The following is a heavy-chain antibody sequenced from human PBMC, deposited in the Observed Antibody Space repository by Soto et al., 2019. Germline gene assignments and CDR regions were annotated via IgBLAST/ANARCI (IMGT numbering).Heavy chain of an antibody. Sequence: QLQLQESGPGLVKPSETLSLTCTVSGGSISSSSYYWGWIRQPPGKGLEWIGSIYYSGSTYYNPSLKSRVTISVDTSKNQFSLKLSSVTAADTAVYYCARQVSPWAQGAFDIWGQGTMVTVSS. CDR1: GGSISSSSYY. D-gene: IGHD3-10*01. V-gene: IGHV4-39*01. CDR2: IYYSGST. CDR3: ARQVSPWAQGAFDI. J-gene: IGHJ3*02.